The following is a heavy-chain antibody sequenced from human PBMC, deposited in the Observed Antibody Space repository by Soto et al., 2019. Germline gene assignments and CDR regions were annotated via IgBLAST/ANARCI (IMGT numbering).Heavy chain of an antibody. CDR1: GFTFSSYA. J-gene: IGHJ6*02. V-gene: IGHV3-23*01. CDR3: AKSERWLARVPHVTATYGMDV. D-gene: IGHD5-12*01. Sequence: PGGSLRLSCAASGFTFSSYAMSWVRQAPGKGLEWVSAISGSGGSTYYADSVKGRFTISRDNSKNTLYLQMNSLRAEDTAVYYCAKSERWLARVPHVTATYGMDVWGQGTTVTVYS. CDR2: ISGSGGST.